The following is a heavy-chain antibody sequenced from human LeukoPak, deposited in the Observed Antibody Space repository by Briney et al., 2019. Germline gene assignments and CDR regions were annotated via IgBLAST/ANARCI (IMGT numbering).Heavy chain of an antibody. CDR3: ARARSSYCSGGSCYSRGNYYYMDV. CDR2: IYSGGST. V-gene: IGHV3-53*01. J-gene: IGHJ6*03. D-gene: IGHD2-15*01. Sequence: SGGSLRLSCAASGFIFRSYSMNWVRQAPGKGLEWVSVIYSGGSTYYADSVKGRFTISRDNSKNTLYLQMNSLRAEDTAVYYCARARSSYCSGGSCYSRGNYYYMDVWGKGTTVTISS. CDR1: GFIFRSYS.